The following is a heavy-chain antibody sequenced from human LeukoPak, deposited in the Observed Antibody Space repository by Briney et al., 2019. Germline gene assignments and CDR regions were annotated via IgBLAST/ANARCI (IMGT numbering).Heavy chain of an antibody. CDR1: GGTFSSYA. D-gene: IGHD3-10*01. Sequence: SVKVSCKASGGTFSSYAISWVRQAPGQGLEWMGGIIPILGTANYAQKFQGRVTITADESTSTAYMELSSLRSEDTAVYYCARGSYYGSGIPATHYGMDVWGKGTTVTVSS. J-gene: IGHJ6*04. CDR3: ARGSYYGSGIPATHYGMDV. CDR2: IIPILGTA. V-gene: IGHV1-69*13.